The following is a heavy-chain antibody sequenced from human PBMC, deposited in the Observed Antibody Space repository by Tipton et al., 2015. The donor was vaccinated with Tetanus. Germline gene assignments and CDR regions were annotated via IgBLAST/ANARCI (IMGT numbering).Heavy chain of an antibody. Sequence: TLSLTCTVSGGSISSGTYYWGWIRQPPGKGLEWIGSIYFSGSTYHNPSLKSRVTIYVDTSKKQFSLRLSSVTAADTAVYYCARTRDYGDYFDYWGQGSLVTVSS. V-gene: IGHV4-39*01. CDR3: ARTRDYGDYFDY. CDR2: IYFSGST. D-gene: IGHD4-17*01. CDR1: GGSISSGTYY. J-gene: IGHJ4*02.